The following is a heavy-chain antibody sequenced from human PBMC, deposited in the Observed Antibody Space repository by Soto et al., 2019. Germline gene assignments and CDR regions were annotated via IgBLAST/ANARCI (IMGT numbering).Heavy chain of an antibody. CDR1: GFTFSSYA. D-gene: IGHD2-2*01. V-gene: IGHV3-23*01. J-gene: IGHJ6*02. CDR2: ISNSGHSA. Sequence: GGSLRLSCAASGFTFSSYAMNWVRQAPGKGLGWISVISNSGHSAYYADSVKGRFTISRDNSKNTLYLQMNSLRVDDTAVYYCAKGVCSSTTCPLYRMDVWGQGTTVTVSS. CDR3: AKGVCSSTTCPLYRMDV.